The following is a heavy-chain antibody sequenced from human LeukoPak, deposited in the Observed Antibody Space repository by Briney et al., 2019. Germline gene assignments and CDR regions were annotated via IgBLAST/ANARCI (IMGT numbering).Heavy chain of an antibody. Sequence: ASVKVSCKASGYTFTSYGFSWVRQAPGQGLEWMGWINAHNGNTNYAQKLQGRVTMTTDTSTSTAYMELRSLRFDDTAVYYCARRQGTTLSFDYWGQGTLVTVSS. D-gene: IGHD1-1*01. V-gene: IGHV1-18*01. CDR2: INAHNGNT. CDR3: ARRQGTTLSFDY. CDR1: GYTFTSYG. J-gene: IGHJ4*02.